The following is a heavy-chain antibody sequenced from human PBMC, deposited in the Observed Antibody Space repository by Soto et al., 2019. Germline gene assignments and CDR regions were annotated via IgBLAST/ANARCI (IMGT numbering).Heavy chain of an antibody. CDR1: GGSISSGDYY. CDR3: ASVLRYFDEFYYYYGMDV. J-gene: IGHJ6*02. CDR2: IYYSGST. V-gene: IGHV4-30-4*01. Sequence: SETLSLTCTVSGGSISSGDYYWSWIRQPPGKGLEWIGYIYYSGSTYYNPSLKSRVTISADTSKNQFSLKLSSVTAADTAVYYCASVLRYFDEFYYYYGMDVWGQGTTVTVSS. D-gene: IGHD3-9*01.